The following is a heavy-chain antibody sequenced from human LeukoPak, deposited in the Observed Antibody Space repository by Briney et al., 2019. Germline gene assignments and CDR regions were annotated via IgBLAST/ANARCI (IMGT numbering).Heavy chain of an antibody. D-gene: IGHD2-15*01. CDR1: GGSISSYY. CDR2: IYYSGST. CDR3: ARRECSGGSCWFDP. V-gene: IGHV4-59*01. Sequence: SETLSLTCTVSGGSISSYYWSWIRQPPGKGLEWIGYIYYSGSTNYNPFLKSRVTISVDTSKNQFSLKLSSVTAADTAVCYCARRECSGGSCWFDPWGQGTLVTVSS. J-gene: IGHJ5*02.